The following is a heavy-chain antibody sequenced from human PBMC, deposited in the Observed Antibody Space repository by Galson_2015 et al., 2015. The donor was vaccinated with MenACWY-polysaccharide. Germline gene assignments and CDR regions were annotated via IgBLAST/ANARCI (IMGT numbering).Heavy chain of an antibody. CDR3: ARGRRDTAVPGTAVFLFDY. CDR1: GYTFSSYD. D-gene: IGHD6-19*01. J-gene: IGHJ4*02. Sequence: QSGAEVKKPGEPLRISCKASGYTFSSYDINWVRQATGQRLEWMGWMNPNSGNTGYAQKFQGRVTMTGNTSISTAYMELSSLRSEDTAVYYCARGRRDTAVPGTAVFLFDYWGQGTLVTVSS. CDR2: MNPNSGNT. V-gene: IGHV1-8*01.